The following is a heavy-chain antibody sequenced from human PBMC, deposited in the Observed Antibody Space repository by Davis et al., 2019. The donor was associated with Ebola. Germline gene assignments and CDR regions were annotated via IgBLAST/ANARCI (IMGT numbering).Heavy chain of an antibody. CDR1: GFTFSSCG. D-gene: IGHD5/OR15-5a*01. CDR2: IRYDGSNK. V-gene: IGHV3-30*02. Sequence: GESLKISCAVSGFTFSSCGMHWLRQAPGKGLEWVAFIRYDGSNKYYADSVKGRITISSDNSKNTLSLQMNSLRTEDTAVYYCARGVDDAFDIWGQGTMVTVSS. CDR3: ARGVDDAFDI. J-gene: IGHJ3*02.